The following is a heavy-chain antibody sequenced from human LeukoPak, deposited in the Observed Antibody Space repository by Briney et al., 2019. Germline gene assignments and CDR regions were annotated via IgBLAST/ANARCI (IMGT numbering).Heavy chain of an antibody. CDR3: AADVIVGATKDFDY. CDR1: GFTISSNY. V-gene: IGHV3-66*01. Sequence: GGSLRLSCAASGFTISSNYMSWVRQAPGKGLEWVSVIYTGGSTSYADSVRGRFTISRDSSTNTLFLQMNSLRAEDTAVYYCAADVIVGATKDFDYWGQGTLVTVSS. CDR2: IYTGGST. J-gene: IGHJ4*02. D-gene: IGHD1-26*01.